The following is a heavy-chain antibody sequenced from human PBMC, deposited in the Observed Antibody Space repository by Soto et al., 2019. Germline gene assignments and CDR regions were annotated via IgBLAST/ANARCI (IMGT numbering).Heavy chain of an antibody. J-gene: IGHJ5*02. CDR1: GGSITSSSYY. CDR2: IYYSGST. Sequence: QLHLRESGPGLVKPSETLSLTCTVSGGSITSSSYYWGWIRQPPGKGLEWIGRIYYSGSTYYNPSLKSRVTISVDTYKNQFSLKLSSVTAADTAVYYCATQEVGGSYVYPFDPWGQGTLVTVSS. V-gene: IGHV4-39*01. D-gene: IGHD1-26*01. CDR3: ATQEVGGSYVYPFDP.